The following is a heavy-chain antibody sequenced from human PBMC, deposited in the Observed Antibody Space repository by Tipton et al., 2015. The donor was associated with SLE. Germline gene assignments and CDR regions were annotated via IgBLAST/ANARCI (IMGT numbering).Heavy chain of an antibody. D-gene: IGHD4-17*01. CDR3: AGTYYGDHVWFDP. Sequence: TLSLTCAVYGGSFSGYYWSWIRQPPGKGLEWIGEINHSGSTNYNPSLKSRGTISVDTSKNQFSLKLSSVTAADTAVYYCAGTYYGDHVWFDPWGQGILATVSS. CDR1: GGSFSGYY. CDR2: INHSGST. J-gene: IGHJ5*02. V-gene: IGHV4-34*01.